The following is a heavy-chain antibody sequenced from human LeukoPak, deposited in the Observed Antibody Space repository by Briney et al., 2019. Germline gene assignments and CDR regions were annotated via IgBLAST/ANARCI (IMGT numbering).Heavy chain of an antibody. CDR1: GFTFNNYG. CDR3: AKVDY. CDR2: ISYDGSDK. Sequence: GGSLRLSCAASGFTFNNYGMHWVRQAPSKGLEWVAVISYDGSDKYYADSVKGRFTISRDNSKNTLYLQLNNLRTEDTAVYFCAKVDYWGQGTLVTVSS. V-gene: IGHV3-30*18. J-gene: IGHJ4*02.